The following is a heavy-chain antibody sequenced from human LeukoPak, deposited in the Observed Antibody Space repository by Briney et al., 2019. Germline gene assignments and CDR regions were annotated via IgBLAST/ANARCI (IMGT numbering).Heavy chain of an antibody. V-gene: IGHV4-39*07. CDR1: GGSISSSSYY. D-gene: IGHD3-10*01. J-gene: IGHJ6*03. CDR2: ISYSGST. Sequence: PSETLSLTCIVSGGSISSSSYYWGWIRQPPGKGLEWIGSISYSGSTYYNPSLKSRVTISVDTSKNQFSLKLSSVTAADTAVYYCARVVRGEYYYYYMDVWGKGTTVTISS. CDR3: ARVVRGEYYYYYMDV.